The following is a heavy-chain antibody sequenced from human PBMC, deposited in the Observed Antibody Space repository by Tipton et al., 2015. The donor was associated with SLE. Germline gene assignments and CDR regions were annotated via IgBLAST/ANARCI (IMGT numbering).Heavy chain of an antibody. CDR2: ISSDGSSQ. CDR3: AKKMVRGLIMPSPFDY. Sequence: SLRLSCEASGFTFRSFVLHWVRQAPGKGLEWVALISSDGSSQIYVDSVKGRFTISRDNSKDTLYLQMNSLRAEDTAVYYCAKKMVRGLIMPSPFDYWGQGTLVTVSS. CDR1: GFTFRSFV. V-gene: IGHV3-30*04. D-gene: IGHD3-10*01. J-gene: IGHJ4*02.